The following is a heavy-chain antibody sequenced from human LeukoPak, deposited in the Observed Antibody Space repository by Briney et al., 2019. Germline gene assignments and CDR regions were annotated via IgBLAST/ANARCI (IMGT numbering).Heavy chain of an antibody. CDR2: IYYSGST. V-gene: IGHV4-39*01. J-gene: IGHJ6*03. D-gene: IGHD1-26*01. CDR3: ARTRELLRDYYYYYMDV. Sequence: PSETLSLTCTVSGGSISSSSYYWGWIRQPPGKGLEWIGSIYYSGSTYYNPSLKSRVTISVDTSKNQFSLKLSSVTAANTAVYYCARTRELLRDYYYYYMDVWGKGTTVTVSS. CDR1: GGSISSSSYY.